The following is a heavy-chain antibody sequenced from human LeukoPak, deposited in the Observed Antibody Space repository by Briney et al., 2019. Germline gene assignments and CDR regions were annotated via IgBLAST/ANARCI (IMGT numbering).Heavy chain of an antibody. CDR1: GFTFDDYA. CDR3: AKDGSYDSYYFDY. V-gene: IGHV3-30*18. Sequence: GRSLRLSCAASGFTFDDYAMHWVRQAPGKGLEWVAVISYDGSNKYYADSVKGRFTISRDNSKNTLYLQMNSLRAEDTAVYYCAKDGSYDSYYFDYWGQGTLVTVSS. J-gene: IGHJ4*02. CDR2: ISYDGSNK. D-gene: IGHD3-3*01.